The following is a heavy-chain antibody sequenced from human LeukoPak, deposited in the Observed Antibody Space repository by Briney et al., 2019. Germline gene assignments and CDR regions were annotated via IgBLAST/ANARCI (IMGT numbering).Heavy chain of an antibody. J-gene: IGHJ4*02. V-gene: IGHV7-4-1*02. CDR3: ARDRYSSSWPFEY. Sequence: ASVKVSCKASGYTFISYAMNWVRQAPGQGLEWMGWINTKTGNPTYVQGFTGRFAFSLDTSVSTAYLQISSLKPEDTAVYYCARDRYSSSWPFEYWGQGTLVTVSS. CDR1: GYTFISYA. D-gene: IGHD6-13*01. CDR2: INTKTGNP.